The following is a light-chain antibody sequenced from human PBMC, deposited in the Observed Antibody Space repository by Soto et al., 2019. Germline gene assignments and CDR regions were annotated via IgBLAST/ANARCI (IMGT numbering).Light chain of an antibody. CDR2: KVS. J-gene: IGKJ5*01. V-gene: IGKV2-30*02. CDR3: MEGTNWPIT. CDR1: QSLVHSDGIAY. Sequence: DVVMTQSPLSLPVTLGQPASISCRSNQSLVHSDGIAYFSWFQQRPGRAPRRLIYKVSNRDSGVPARVSGSGSGTDFALKISRVEAEDVGVYYCMEGTNWPITVGQGTRLEIK.